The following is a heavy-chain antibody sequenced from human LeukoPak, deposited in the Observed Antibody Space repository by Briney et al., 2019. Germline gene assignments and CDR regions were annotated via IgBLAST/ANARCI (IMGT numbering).Heavy chain of an antibody. Sequence: GGSLRLSCAASGFTFSDCYTNWIRQAPGKGLEWVSYISSGGGTRSYADSVKGRFTISRDNAKNSLYLQMNSLRAEDTAVYYCARDRGRRGITMRSDAFDIWGQGTMVTVSS. CDR3: ARDRGRRGITMRSDAFDI. CDR2: ISSGGGTR. V-gene: IGHV3-11*01. CDR1: GFTFSDCY. J-gene: IGHJ3*02. D-gene: IGHD3-22*01.